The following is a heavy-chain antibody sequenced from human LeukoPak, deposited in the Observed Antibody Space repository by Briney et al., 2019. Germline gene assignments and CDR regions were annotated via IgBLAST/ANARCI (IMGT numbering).Heavy chain of an antibody. V-gene: IGHV3-23*01. J-gene: IGHJ3*01. Sequence: GGSLRLSCAASGFTFYTYAMNWVRQAPGKGLEWVSAISGRGRNTYYADSVKGQFTISRDNSNNMVYLQMHSLTADDTAVYYCAKGLLYGGDSKDRGAFDVWGQGTMVTVSS. CDR1: GFTFYTYA. CDR2: ISGRGRNT. CDR3: AKGLLYGGDSKDRGAFDV. D-gene: IGHD2-21*02.